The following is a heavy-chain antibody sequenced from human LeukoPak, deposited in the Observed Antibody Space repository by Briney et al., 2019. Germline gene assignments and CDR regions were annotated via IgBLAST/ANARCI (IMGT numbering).Heavy chain of an antibody. CDR3: ARDQVVRGVIITDY. CDR2: TYYRSQWYN. D-gene: IGHD3-10*01. CDR1: GDSVSSNSAA. Sequence: SQTLSLTCAISGDSVSSNSAAWNWIRQSPSRVLEWLGRTYYRSQWYNDYAVSVKSRITINPDTSKNQFSLQLNSVTPEDTAVYYCARDQVVRGVIITDYWGQGTLVTVSS. V-gene: IGHV6-1*01. J-gene: IGHJ4*02.